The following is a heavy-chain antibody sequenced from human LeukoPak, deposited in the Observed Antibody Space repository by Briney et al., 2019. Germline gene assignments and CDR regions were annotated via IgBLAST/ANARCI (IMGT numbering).Heavy chain of an antibody. CDR2: IIPILGIA. D-gene: IGHD5-18*01. Sequence: VASVKVSCKASGGTFSSYAVSWVRQAPGQGLEWMGRIIPILGIANYAQRFQGRVTITADKSTSTVYMELSSLRSEDTAVCYRAREMYDTTMVKDYYYGMDVWGQGTTVTVSS. J-gene: IGHJ6*02. CDR3: AREMYDTTMVKDYYYGMDV. V-gene: IGHV1-69*04. CDR1: GGTFSSYA.